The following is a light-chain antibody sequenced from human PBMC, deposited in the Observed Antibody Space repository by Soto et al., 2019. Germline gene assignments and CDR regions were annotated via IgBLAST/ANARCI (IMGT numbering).Light chain of an antibody. Sequence: QSALTQPASVSGSPGQSISISCTGSSSVVGGYNYVSWYQQHPGKAPKLMIYDVSNRPSGVSNRFSGSKSGNTASLTIPGLQAEDEADYYCNSYTSSATFVFGTGTNVTVL. V-gene: IGLV2-14*01. CDR3: NSYTSSATFV. CDR2: DVS. CDR1: SSVVGGYNY. J-gene: IGLJ1*01.